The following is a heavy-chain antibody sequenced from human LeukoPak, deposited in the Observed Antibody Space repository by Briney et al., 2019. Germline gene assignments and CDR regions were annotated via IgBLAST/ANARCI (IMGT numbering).Heavy chain of an antibody. D-gene: IGHD6-13*01. CDR1: GFTFSSYW. J-gene: IGHJ5*02. V-gene: IGHV3-7*03. Sequence: GGSLRLSCAASGFTFSSYWMSWVRQAPGKGLEWVANIKQDGSEKYYVDSVKGRFTISRDNAKNSLYLQMNSLRAEDTAVYYCARSIAAAGSNWFDPWGQGTVVTVSS. CDR2: IKQDGSEK. CDR3: ARSIAAAGSNWFDP.